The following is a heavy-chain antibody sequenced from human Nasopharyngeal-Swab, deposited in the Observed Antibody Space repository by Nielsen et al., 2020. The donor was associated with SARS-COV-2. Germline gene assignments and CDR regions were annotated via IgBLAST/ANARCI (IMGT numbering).Heavy chain of an antibody. CDR2: IYESGST. D-gene: IGHD3-16*01. Sequence: SETLSLTCTVSGGSLTYYQWTWIRQFPGKALEWIGYIYESGSTLYNPSLESRVTISLDTSKKQFSLRLTSVTAADAAVYFCARMGRLDYWGQGTLVTVSS. V-gene: IGHV4-59*13. J-gene: IGHJ4*02. CDR1: GGSLTYYQ. CDR3: ARMGRLDY.